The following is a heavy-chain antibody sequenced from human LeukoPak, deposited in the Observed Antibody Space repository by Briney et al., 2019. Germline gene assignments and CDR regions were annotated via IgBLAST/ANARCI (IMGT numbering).Heavy chain of an antibody. V-gene: IGHV3-15*01. J-gene: IGHJ3*02. D-gene: IGHD1-26*01. CDR3: ASPVGATTVRAFDI. CDR2: IKSKTDGDTT. CDR1: GFTLSNAW. Sequence: GGSLSLSCAVSGFTLSNAWMSWVRQAPGKGLEWVGRIKSKTDGDTTDYAAPVKGRFTISRDESKDTLYLQMSSLKAEDTAVYYCASPVGATTVRAFDIWGQGTMVTVSS.